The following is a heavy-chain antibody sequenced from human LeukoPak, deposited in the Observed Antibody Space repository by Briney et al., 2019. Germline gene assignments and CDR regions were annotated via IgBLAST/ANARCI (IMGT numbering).Heavy chain of an antibody. V-gene: IGHV3-33*01. J-gene: IGHJ4*02. CDR2: IWYDGSNK. Sequence: GGSPRLSCAASGFTFSSYGMHWVRQAPGKGLQWVAVIWYDGSNKYYADSVKGRFTISRDNSKNTLYLQMNSLRAEDTAVYYCARVNVGSPHGFDYWGQGTLVTVSS. CDR3: ARVNVGSPHGFDY. CDR1: GFTFSSYG. D-gene: IGHD1-26*01.